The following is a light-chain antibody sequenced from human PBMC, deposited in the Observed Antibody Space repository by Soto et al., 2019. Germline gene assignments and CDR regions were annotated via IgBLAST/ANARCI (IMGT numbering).Light chain of an antibody. CDR3: QQRTDRPPWT. V-gene: IGKV3-11*01. CDR2: DAS. CDR1: QSIGLA. Sequence: EMVMTQSPATLSVSPGERATLSCRASQSIGLAIAWYQHKPGQAPRLLIFDASQRATGIPARFRGSWSGTDFTLSISSLEPEDFAVYYCQQRTDRPPWTFGQGTKV. J-gene: IGKJ1*01.